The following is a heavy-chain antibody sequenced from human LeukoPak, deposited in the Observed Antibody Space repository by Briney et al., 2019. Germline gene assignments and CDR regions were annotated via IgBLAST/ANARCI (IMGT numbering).Heavy chain of an antibody. CDR1: GFTFSSYE. J-gene: IGHJ4*02. Sequence: GGSLRLSCAASGFTFSSYEMNWIRQAPGKGLEWISYISNSGSTKHYADSVKGRFTISRDNAKNSVYLQMNSLRGEDTAFYYCAAVIDYWGQGTLVTVSS. CDR3: AAVIDY. CDR2: ISNSGSTK. V-gene: IGHV3-48*03.